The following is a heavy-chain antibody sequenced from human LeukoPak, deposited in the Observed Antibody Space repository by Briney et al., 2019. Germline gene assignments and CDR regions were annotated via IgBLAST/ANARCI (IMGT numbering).Heavy chain of an antibody. D-gene: IGHD5-18*01. CDR2: IIHSGST. J-gene: IGHJ6*02. CDR3: ARGPSYGRYYYYGMDV. Sequence: SETLSLTCAVYGGSFSGYYWSWIRQPPGKGLEWIGEIIHSGSTNYNPSLKSRVTISVDTSKNQFSLKLSSVTAADTAVYYCARGPSYGRYYYYGMDVWGQGTTVTVSS. V-gene: IGHV4-34*01. CDR1: GGSFSGYY.